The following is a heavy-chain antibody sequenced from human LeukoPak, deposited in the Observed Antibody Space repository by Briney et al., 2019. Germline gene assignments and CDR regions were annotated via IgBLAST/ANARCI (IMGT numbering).Heavy chain of an antibody. CDR3: ARAPPIPWSIAAAGTHYYGMDV. V-gene: IGHV3-30-3*01. J-gene: IGHJ6*02. Sequence: PGRSLRLSCAASGFTFSSYAMHWVRQAPGKGLEWMAVISYDGSNKYYADSVKGRFTISRDNAKNSLYLQMNSLRAEDTAVYYCARAPPIPWSIAAAGTHYYGMDVWGQGTMVTVSS. D-gene: IGHD6-13*01. CDR2: ISYDGSNK. CDR1: GFTFSSYA.